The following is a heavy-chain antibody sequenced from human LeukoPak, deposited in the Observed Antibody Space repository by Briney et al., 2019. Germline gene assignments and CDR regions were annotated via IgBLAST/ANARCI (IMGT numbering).Heavy chain of an antibody. CDR1: GFTFSNYA. V-gene: IGHV3-30*04. CDR3: VRSRGTIPNFDY. CDR2: ISYDGSTK. J-gene: IGHJ4*02. Sequence: PGLSLRLSCAASGFTFSNYAMDWVRQAPGKGLEWVAFISYDGSTKDFADSVKGRFTVSRDNSKNTLYLQMYSLTTADTALYYCVRSRGTIPNFDYWGQGTRVTVSS. D-gene: IGHD2-21*01.